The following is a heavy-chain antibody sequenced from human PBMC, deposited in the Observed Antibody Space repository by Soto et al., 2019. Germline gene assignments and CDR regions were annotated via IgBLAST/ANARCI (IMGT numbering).Heavy chain of an antibody. CDR1: GLTVSSNY. CDR2: IYTGGGT. CDR3: ARMGQWRVPGDYYYGMDV. V-gene: IGHV3-53*01. J-gene: IGHJ6*02. Sequence: EVQLVESGGGLIQPGGSVRLSCAASGLTVSSNYMNWVRQAPGKGLEWVSLIYTGGGTYYADSVKGRFTVSRDNSKNTLYLQMNSLRAEDTAVYYCARMGQWRVPGDYYYGMDVWGQGTSVTVSS. D-gene: IGHD6-19*01.